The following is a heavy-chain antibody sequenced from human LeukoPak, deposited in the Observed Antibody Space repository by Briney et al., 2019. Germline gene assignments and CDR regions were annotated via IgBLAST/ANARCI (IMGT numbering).Heavy chain of an antibody. CDR2: IYHSGST. CDR3: ASFYYGFDY. CDR1: GYSIRSGYY. D-gene: IGHD1-26*01. Sequence: SETLSLTXTVSGYSIRSGYYWGWIREPPGKGLEWIGSIYHSGSTYYNPSLKSRVTISVDTSKNQFSLKLSSVTAADTAVYYCASFYYGFDYWGQGTLVTVSS. J-gene: IGHJ4*02. V-gene: IGHV4-38-2*02.